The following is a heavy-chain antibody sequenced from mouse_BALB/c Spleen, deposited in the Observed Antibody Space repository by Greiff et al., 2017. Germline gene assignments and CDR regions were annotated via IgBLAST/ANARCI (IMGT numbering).Heavy chain of an antibody. D-gene: IGHD4-1*01. J-gene: IGHJ4*01. CDR2: ISDGGSYT. V-gene: IGHV5-4*02. CDR1: GFTFSDYY. Sequence: EVQGVESGGGLVKPGGSLKLSCAASGFTFSDYYMYWVRQTPEKRLEWVATISDGGSYTYYPDSVKGRFTISRDNAKNNLYLQMSSLKSEDTAMYYCARGEGAPLLGYAMDYWGQGTSVTVSS. CDR3: ARGEGAPLLGYAMDY.